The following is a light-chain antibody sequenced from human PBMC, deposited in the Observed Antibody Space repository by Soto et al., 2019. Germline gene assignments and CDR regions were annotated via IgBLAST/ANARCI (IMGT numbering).Light chain of an antibody. CDR3: QKSFTVPLT. CDR2: AAS. Sequence: DIQMTQSPSSLSASVGDRVTITCRASESISTYLNWYQQKPGKAPRLLIYAASTVQGGVPSRFTGSGSERGFTLLIASLQLEDFATYFCQKSFTVPLTFGGGTKVEI. V-gene: IGKV1-39*01. CDR1: ESISTY. J-gene: IGKJ4*01.